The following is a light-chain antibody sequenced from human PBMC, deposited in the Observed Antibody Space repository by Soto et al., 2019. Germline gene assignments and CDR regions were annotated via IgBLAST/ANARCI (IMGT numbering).Light chain of an antibody. CDR2: DAS. V-gene: IGKV3D-20*01. J-gene: IGKJ4*01. CDR1: QTVSSNY. CDR3: QHYGDSPRGT. Sequence: EVVLTQSPATLSLSPGERATLSCGASQTVSSNYLARYQQKPGLAPRLLIYDASTRATGIPDRFRGSGSGTDFTLTISRLEPEDFAVYYSQHYGDSPRGTFGGGTKVEIK.